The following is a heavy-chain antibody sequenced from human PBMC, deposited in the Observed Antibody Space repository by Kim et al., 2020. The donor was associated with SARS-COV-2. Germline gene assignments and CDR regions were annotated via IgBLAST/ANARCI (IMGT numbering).Heavy chain of an antibody. CDR1: GGSISSSSYY. CDR3: ARDGGRYQLPHNWFDP. CDR2: IYYSGST. V-gene: IGHV4-39*07. J-gene: IGHJ5*02. D-gene: IGHD2-2*01. Sequence: SETLSLTCTVSGGSISSSSYYWGWIRQPPGRGLEWIGSIYYSGSTYYNPSLKSRVTISVDTSKNQFSLKLSSVTAADTAVYYCARDGGRYQLPHNWFDPWGQGTLVTVSS.